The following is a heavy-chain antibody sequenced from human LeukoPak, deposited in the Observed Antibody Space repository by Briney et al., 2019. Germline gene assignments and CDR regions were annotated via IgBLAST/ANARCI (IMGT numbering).Heavy chain of an antibody. Sequence: GGSLRLSCAASGFTFSSYSMNWVRQAPGKGLEWVSAISGSGGSTYYADSVKGRFTISRDNSENTLYLQMNSLRAEDTAVYYCAKESGFGDFAYYYYYMDVWGKGTTVTISS. V-gene: IGHV3-23*01. D-gene: IGHD3-16*01. CDR2: ISGSGGST. J-gene: IGHJ6*03. CDR1: GFTFSSYS. CDR3: AKESGFGDFAYYYYYMDV.